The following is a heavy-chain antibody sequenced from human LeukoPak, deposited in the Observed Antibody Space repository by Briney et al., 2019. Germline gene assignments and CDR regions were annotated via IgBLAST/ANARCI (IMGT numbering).Heavy chain of an antibody. CDR2: ISYDGSNK. J-gene: IGHJ4*02. CDR3: ARDPGGRLGELYTTLDY. V-gene: IGHV3-30-3*01. CDR1: GFTFSSYA. Sequence: HPGRSLRLSCAASGFTFSSYAMHWVRQAPGKGLEWVAVISYDGSNKYYADSVKGRFTISRDNSKNTLYLQMNSLRAEDTAVYYCARDPGGRLGELYTTLDYWGQGTLVTVSS. D-gene: IGHD3-16*01.